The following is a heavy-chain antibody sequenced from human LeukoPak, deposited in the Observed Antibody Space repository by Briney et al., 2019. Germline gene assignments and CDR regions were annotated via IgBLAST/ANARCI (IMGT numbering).Heavy chain of an antibody. V-gene: IGHV5-51*01. CDR3: AITHSGYENYFDY. CDR1: GYSFTSYW. J-gene: IGHJ4*02. Sequence: PGESLKISCKGSGYSFTSYWIGWVRQMPGKGLEWMGIIYPGDSDTRNSPSFQGQVTISADKSISTAYLQWSSLKASDTAMYYCAITHSGYENYFDYWGQGTLVTVSS. D-gene: IGHD5-12*01. CDR2: IYPGDSDT.